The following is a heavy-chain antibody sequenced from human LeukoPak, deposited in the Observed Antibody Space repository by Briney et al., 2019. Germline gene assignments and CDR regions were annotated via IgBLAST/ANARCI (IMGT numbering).Heavy chain of an antibody. V-gene: IGHV1-46*01. J-gene: IGHJ6*02. Sequence: VASVKVSCKASGYTFSSYHMYWVRQAPGQGLEWMGIISPSGTTTAYARKFQGRVTKTRDTSTSTVYMELSSLRSEDTAVYYCARDRDSGAKSDGMDVWGQGTTVIVSS. D-gene: IGHD4-23*01. CDR2: ISPSGTTT. CDR3: ARDRDSGAKSDGMDV. CDR1: GYTFSSYH.